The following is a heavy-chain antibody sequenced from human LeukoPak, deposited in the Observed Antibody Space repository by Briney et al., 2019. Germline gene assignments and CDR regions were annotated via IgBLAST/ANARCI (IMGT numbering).Heavy chain of an antibody. CDR3: ARSQSSSWSSTYYYYGMDV. V-gene: IGHV4-59*01. CDR1: GGSISSYY. D-gene: IGHD6-13*01. Sequence: SETLSLTCTVSGGSISSYYWSWIRQPPGKGLEWIGYIYYSGSTNYNPSLKSRVTISVDTSKNQFSLKLSSVTAADTALYYCARSQSSSWSSTYYYYGMDVWGQGTTVTVSS. CDR2: IYYSGST. J-gene: IGHJ6*02.